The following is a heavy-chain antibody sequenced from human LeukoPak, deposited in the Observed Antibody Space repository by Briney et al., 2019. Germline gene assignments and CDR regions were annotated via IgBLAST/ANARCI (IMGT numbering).Heavy chain of an antibody. Sequence: GGSLRLSCAASGFNFSTYWMTWVRQVPGKGLEWVANIKQDGSEKYYVDSVKGRFTISRDNAKNSLYLQMNSLRAEDTAVYYCARDVWYYYDSSGYPTPNFDYWGQGTLVTVSS. V-gene: IGHV3-7*01. J-gene: IGHJ4*02. CDR3: ARDVWYYYDSSGYPTPNFDY. CDR1: GFNFSTYW. D-gene: IGHD3-22*01. CDR2: IKQDGSEK.